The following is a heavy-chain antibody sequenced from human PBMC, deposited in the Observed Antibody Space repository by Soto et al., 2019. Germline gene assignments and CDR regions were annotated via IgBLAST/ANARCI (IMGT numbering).Heavy chain of an antibody. J-gene: IGHJ4*02. CDR1: GFTFSSYG. V-gene: IGHV3-30*03. CDR3: ARNFGAAVAGTPFDY. CDR2: ISYDGSNK. Sequence: GGSLRLSCAASGFTFSSYGMHWVRQAPGKGLEWVAVISYDGSNKYYADSVKGRFTISRDNSKNTLYLQMNSLRAEDTAVYYCARNFGAAVAGTPFDYWGQGTLVTVSS. D-gene: IGHD6-19*01.